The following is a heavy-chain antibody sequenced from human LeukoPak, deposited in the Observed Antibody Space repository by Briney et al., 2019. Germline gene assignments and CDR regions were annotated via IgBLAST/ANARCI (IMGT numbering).Heavy chain of an antibody. CDR2: IYYSGST. CDR3: ARGIFGVVPDY. CDR1: GGSISSYY. D-gene: IGHD3-3*01. Sequence: SETLSLTCTVSGGSISSYYWSWIRQPPGKGLEWIGYIYYSGSTNYNPSLKSRVTISVDTSKNQFSLKLSSVTAADTAVYYCARGIFGVVPDYWGQGTLVTVSS. V-gene: IGHV4-59*01. J-gene: IGHJ4*02.